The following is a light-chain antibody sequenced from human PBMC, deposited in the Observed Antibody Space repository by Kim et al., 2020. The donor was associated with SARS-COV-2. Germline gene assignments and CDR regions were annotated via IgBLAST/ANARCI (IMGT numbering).Light chain of an antibody. CDR1: SGHSSYA. V-gene: IGLV4-69*02. CDR3: QAWGTGIPV. J-gene: IGLJ7*01. Sequence: ASVKLTCTLNSGHSSYAIAWHQQQPEKGPRYLMKINSDGSHTKGDGIPDRFSGSSSGAARYLTIASLQSEDAADYYCQAWGTGIPVFGGGTQLTVL. CDR2: INSDGSH.